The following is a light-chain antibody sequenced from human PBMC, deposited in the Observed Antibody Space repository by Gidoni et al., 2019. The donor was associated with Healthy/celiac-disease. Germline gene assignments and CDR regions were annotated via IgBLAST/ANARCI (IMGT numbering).Light chain of an antibody. CDR1: QSISSW. CDR2: KAS. CDR3: QQYNSYSPLT. J-gene: IGKJ4*01. Sequence: DIQITQSPSTLSAYVGDRVTITCRASQSISSWLAWYQQKPGKAPKLLIYKASSLESGGPSRFSSSRAGTEFTLTIISLQPDDFATYYCQQYNSYSPLTFGGGTKVEIK. V-gene: IGKV1-5*03.